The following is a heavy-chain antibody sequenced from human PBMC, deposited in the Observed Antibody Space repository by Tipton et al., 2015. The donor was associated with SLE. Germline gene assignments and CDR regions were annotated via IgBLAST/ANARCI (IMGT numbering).Heavy chain of an antibody. Sequence: AGLVKPSETLSLTCAVYGGSFSDYYWSWIRQPPGKGLEWIGEINHRGSTNYNPSLKGRVTISVDTSKNQFSLKLGAVTAADTAVYYCARVGVVTPFDYWGQRTLVTVSS. CDR3: ARVGVVTPFDY. V-gene: IGHV4-34*01. J-gene: IGHJ4*02. CDR1: GGSFSDYY. CDR2: INHRGST. D-gene: IGHD4-23*01.